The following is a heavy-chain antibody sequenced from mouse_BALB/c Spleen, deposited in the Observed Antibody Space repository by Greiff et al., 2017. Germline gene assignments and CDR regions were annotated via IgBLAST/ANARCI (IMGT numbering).Heavy chain of an antibody. CDR3: ARDDDYGAWFAY. D-gene: IGHD2-4*01. CDR2: IRNKANGYTT. V-gene: IGHV7-3*02. CDR1: GFTFTDYY. Sequence: EVQVVESGGGLVQPGGSLRLSCATSGFTFTDYYMSWVRQPPGKALEWLGFIRNKANGYTTEYSASVKGRFTISRDNSQSILYLQMNTLRAEDSATYYCARDDDYGAWFAYWGQGTLVTVSA. J-gene: IGHJ3*01.